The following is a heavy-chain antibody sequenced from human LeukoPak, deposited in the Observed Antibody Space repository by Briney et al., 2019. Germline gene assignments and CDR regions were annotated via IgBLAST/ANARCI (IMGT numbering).Heavy chain of an antibody. CDR3: ANRRHTSYYDSSANYFDP. Sequence: SGPTLVKPTQTLTLTCTFSGFSLTTSGVGVGWIRQPPGKALEWLALIYWDDDKRYSPSLKSRLTITKDTSKNQVVLTMTNMDPVDTATYFCANRRHTSYYDSSANYFDPWGQGTLVTVSS. CDR1: GFSLTTSGVG. V-gene: IGHV2-5*02. D-gene: IGHD3-22*01. J-gene: IGHJ5*02. CDR2: IYWDDDK.